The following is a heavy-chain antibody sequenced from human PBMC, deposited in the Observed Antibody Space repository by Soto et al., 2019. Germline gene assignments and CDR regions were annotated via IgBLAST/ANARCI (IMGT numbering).Heavy chain of an antibody. Sequence: GGSLRLSCAASGFTFARYSMNWVRQAPGKGLEWVSSISRTTNYIYYGDSMKGRFTISRYNAKNSLYLEMNSLRAEDTAVYYCARESEDLTSNFDYWGQGTLVTVSS. V-gene: IGHV3-21*06. CDR3: ARESEDLTSNFDY. CDR1: GFTFARYS. CDR2: ISRTTNYI. J-gene: IGHJ4*02.